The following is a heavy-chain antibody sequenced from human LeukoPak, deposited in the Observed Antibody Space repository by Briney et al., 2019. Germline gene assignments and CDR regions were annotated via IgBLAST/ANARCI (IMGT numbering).Heavy chain of an antibody. V-gene: IGHV3-23*01. D-gene: IGHD3-9*01. Sequence: PGGTLRLSCAASGFTFSSYGMSWVRQAPGKGLEWVSAISGSGGSTYYADSVKGRFTISRDNSKNTPYLQMNSLRAEDTAVYYCASRYTPTYYDILTGTDYFDYWGQGTLVTVSS. CDR1: GFTFSSYG. CDR3: ASRYTPTYYDILTGTDYFDY. CDR2: ISGSGGST. J-gene: IGHJ4*02.